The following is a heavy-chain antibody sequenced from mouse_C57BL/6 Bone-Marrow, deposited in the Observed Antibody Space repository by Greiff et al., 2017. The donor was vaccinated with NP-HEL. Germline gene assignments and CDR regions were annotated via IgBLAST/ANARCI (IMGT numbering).Heavy chain of an antibody. V-gene: IGHV6-6*01. Sequence: EVQRVESGGGLVQPGGSMKLSCAASGFTFSDAWMDWVRQSPEKGLEWVAEIRNKANNHATYYAESVKGRFTISRDDSKSSVYLQMNSLRAEDTGIYYCTAYYSNYDYAMDYWGQGTSVTVSS. CDR2: IRNKANNHAT. D-gene: IGHD2-5*01. CDR1: GFTFSDAW. J-gene: IGHJ4*01. CDR3: TAYYSNYDYAMDY.